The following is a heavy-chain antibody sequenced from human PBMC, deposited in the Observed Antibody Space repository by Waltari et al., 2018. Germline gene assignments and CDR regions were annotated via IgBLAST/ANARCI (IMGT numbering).Heavy chain of an antibody. J-gene: IGHJ4*02. Sequence: QVQLVESGGALVKPGGSLRLSCTASGLTFSDYYMTWVRQAPGKGLEWISYISNTGNTIYSAESVRGRFFISRDNAQNSLFLQMNSLSAEDTAVYYCAREYGLRGTTLTTGYWGQGTLVTVSS. V-gene: IGHV3-11*01. D-gene: IGHD4-4*01. CDR3: AREYGLRGTTLTTGY. CDR2: ISNTGNTI. CDR1: GLTFSDYY.